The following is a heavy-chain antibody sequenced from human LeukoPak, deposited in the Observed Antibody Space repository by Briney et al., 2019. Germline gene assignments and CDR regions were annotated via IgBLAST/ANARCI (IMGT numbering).Heavy chain of an antibody. J-gene: IGHJ6*02. CDR1: GGSISSYH. CDR2: IYYSGST. Sequence: SETLSLTCTVSGGSISSYHWSWIRQPPGKGLEWIGYIYYSGSTNYNPSLKSRVTISVDTSKNQFSLKLSSVTAADTAVYYCAREAAVAGTYGMDVWGQGTTVTVSS. D-gene: IGHD6-19*01. CDR3: AREAAVAGTYGMDV. V-gene: IGHV4-59*01.